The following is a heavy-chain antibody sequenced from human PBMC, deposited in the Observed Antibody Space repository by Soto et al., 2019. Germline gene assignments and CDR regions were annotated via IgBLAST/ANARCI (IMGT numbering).Heavy chain of an antibody. J-gene: IGHJ6*02. CDR3: RAYDPTGHYYYGLDV. D-gene: IGHD5-12*01. CDR1: GFTFRSYG. CDR2: ISDSGGNT. Sequence: GGSLRLSCAASGFTFRSYGMSWVRQAPGKGLEWVSGISDSGGNTYYADSVKGRFTISRDNSKNTLYLQMNSLRAEDTAVYYCRAYDPTGHYYYGLDVWGQGTTVTVSS. V-gene: IGHV3-23*01.